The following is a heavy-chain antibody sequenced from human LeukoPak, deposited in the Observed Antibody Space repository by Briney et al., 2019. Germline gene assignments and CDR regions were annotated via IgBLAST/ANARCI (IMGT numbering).Heavy chain of an antibody. D-gene: IGHD3-10*01. V-gene: IGHV3-53*01. CDR2: TYSSGST. CDR1: GFGVSSNY. J-gene: IGHJ6*02. CDR3: ARDRRYGSGPYGMDV. Sequence: GGSLRLSCAASGFGVSSNYMSWVRQAPGKGLEWVSVTYSSGSTSYAGSVKGRFTISRDNSENTLYLQMNSLRVEDTAVYYCARDRRYGSGPYGMDVWGQGTTVTVSS.